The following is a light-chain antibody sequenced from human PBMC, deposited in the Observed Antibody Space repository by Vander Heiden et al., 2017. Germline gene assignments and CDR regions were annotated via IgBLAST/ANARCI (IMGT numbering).Light chain of an antibody. CDR2: DAS. V-gene: IGKV1-33*01. CDR3: QQYHILPLT. Sequence: DIQMTQSPSSLSASVGDRVTITCQASQGIGKYLNWYQQKPGKAPKLLIYDASNLETEFAFTISSLHPEDIATYYCQQYHILPLTFGGGTKVEIK. CDR1: QGIGKY. J-gene: IGKJ4*01.